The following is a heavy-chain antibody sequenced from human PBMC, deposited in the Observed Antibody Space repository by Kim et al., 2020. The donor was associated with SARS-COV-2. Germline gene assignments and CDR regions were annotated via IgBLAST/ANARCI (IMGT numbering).Heavy chain of an antibody. CDR1: GFTFSSYD. V-gene: IGHV3-13*01. J-gene: IGHJ3*02. Sequence: GGSLRLSCAASGFTFSSYDMHWVRQATGKGLEWVSAIGTAGDTYYPGSVKGRFTISRENAKNSLYLQMNSLRAGDTAVYYCARPAYSGSYSLGAFDIWGQGTMVTVSS. CDR2: IGTAGDT. CDR3: ARPAYSGSYSLGAFDI. D-gene: IGHD1-26*01.